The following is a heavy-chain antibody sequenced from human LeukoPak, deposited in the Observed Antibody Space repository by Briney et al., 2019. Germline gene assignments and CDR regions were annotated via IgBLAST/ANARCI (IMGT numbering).Heavy chain of an antibody. D-gene: IGHD6-13*01. V-gene: IGHV3-49*04. Sequence: GGSLRLSCTASGFTFGDYAMSWVRQPPGKGLEWVGFIGSKAYGGTTEYAASVKGRFTISRDDSKSIAYLQMNSLKTEDTAVYYCTRVGKTYSSWYGNAFDIWGQGTMVTVSS. CDR2: IGSKAYGGTT. J-gene: IGHJ3*02. CDR1: GFTFGDYA. CDR3: TRVGKTYSSWYGNAFDI.